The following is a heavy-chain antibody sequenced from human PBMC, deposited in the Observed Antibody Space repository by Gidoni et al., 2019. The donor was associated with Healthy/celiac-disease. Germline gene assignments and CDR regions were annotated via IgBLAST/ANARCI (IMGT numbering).Heavy chain of an antibody. CDR1: GYTFTSYG. V-gene: IGHV1-18*01. D-gene: IGHD6-13*01. CDR3: ARDLRGLRLGDSSWLMAY. CDR2: ISAYNGNT. Sequence: QVQLVQSGAEGTKPGASVKVSCKASGYTFTSYGISWVRQAPGQGLEWMGWISAYNGNTNYGQKLQGRVTMTTDTSTSKAYMELRSLRSDDTAVYYCARDLRGLRLGDSSWLMAYWGQGTLVTVSS. J-gene: IGHJ4*02.